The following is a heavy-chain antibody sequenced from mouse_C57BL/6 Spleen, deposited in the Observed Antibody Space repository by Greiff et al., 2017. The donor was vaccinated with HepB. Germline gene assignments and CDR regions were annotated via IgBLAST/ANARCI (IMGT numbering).Heavy chain of an antibody. D-gene: IGHD2-3*01. CDR3: ARSRDGYYFDY. V-gene: IGHV1-81*01. J-gene: IGHJ2*01. CDR2: IYPRSGNT. Sequence: VQLQHSGAELARPGASVKLSCKASGYTFTSYGISWVKQRTGQGLEWIGEIYPRSGNTYYNEKFKGKATLTADKSSSTAYMELRSLTSEDSAVYFCARSRDGYYFDYWGQGTTLTVSS. CDR1: GYTFTSYG.